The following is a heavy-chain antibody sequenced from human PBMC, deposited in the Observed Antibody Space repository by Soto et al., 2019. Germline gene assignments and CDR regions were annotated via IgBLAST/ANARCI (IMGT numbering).Heavy chain of an antibody. CDR1: GFTFDRNG. CDR3: GKDRGGVVDS. CDR2: ISYDGDTE. D-gene: IGHD3-16*01. J-gene: IGHJ4*02. V-gene: IGHV3-30*18. Sequence: QVQLVESGGGVVQPGRSLRLSCAVSGFTFDRNGMYWVRQAPGKGLEWVAVISYDGDTESYVDSVKGRFTISRDNSKNTLYLQMNSLRAEDTAVYYCGKDRGGVVDSWGQGTQVTVSS.